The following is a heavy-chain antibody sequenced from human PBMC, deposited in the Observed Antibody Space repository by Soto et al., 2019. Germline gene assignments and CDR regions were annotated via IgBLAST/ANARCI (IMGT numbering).Heavy chain of an antibody. V-gene: IGHV4-59*01. CDR1: GGSIGSYY. Sequence: PEETLSLTCTVSGGSIGSYYWSWIRQPPGKGLEWIGFIYYSGSTNYNPSLKSRVTISVDTSKNQFSLKLSSVTAADTAVYYCARVGAYYDFWSGSYIGSYYFDYWGQGTLVTVSS. CDR3: ARVGAYYDFWSGSYIGSYYFDY. CDR2: IYYSGST. D-gene: IGHD3-3*01. J-gene: IGHJ4*02.